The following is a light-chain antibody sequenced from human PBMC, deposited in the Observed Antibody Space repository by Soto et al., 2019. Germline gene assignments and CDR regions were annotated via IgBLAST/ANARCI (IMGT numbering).Light chain of an antibody. CDR1: SSDVGGYNY. CDR3: SSYTSSSTLL. Sequence: QSVLTQPASVSRSPGQSITISCTGTSSDVGGYNYVSWYQQHPGKGPKLMIYEVTNRPSGVSNRFSGSKSGNTASLTISGLQADDETDYYCSSYTSSSTLLFGGGTKLTVL. J-gene: IGLJ3*02. CDR2: EVT. V-gene: IGLV2-14*01.